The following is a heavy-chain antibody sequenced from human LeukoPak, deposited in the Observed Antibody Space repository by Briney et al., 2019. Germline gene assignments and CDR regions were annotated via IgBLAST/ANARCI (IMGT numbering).Heavy chain of an antibody. J-gene: IGHJ5*02. Sequence: AASVKVSCKASGYTFTGYYMHWVRQAPGQGLEWMGWINPNSGGTNYAQKFQGRVTMTRDTSISTAYMELSRLRSDDTAVYYCARDIVVVPAAIPYNWFDPWGQGTLVTVSS. CDR1: GYTFTGYY. CDR2: INPNSGGT. CDR3: ARDIVVVPAAIPYNWFDP. D-gene: IGHD2-2*02. V-gene: IGHV1-2*02.